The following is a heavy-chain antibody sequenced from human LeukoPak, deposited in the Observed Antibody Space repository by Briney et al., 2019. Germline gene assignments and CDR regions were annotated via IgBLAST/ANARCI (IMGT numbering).Heavy chain of an antibody. Sequence: SETLSLTCTVSGGSISSYYLSWIRQPPGKGLEWIGYIYYSGSTNYNPSLKSRVTISVDTSKNQFSLKLSSVTAADTAVYYCARHEPRLVSFDFCDQATLATVSS. CDR3: ARHEPRLVSFDF. CDR2: IYYSGST. V-gene: IGHV4-59*08. D-gene: IGHD6-6*01. CDR1: GGSISSYY. J-gene: IGHJ4*02.